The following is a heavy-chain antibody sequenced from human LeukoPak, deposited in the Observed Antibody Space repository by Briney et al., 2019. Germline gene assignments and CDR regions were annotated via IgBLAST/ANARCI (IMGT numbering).Heavy chain of an antibody. Sequence: SETLSLTCTVSGGSISSGDYYWSWIRQPPGKGLEWIGYIYYSGSTNYNPSLKSRVTISVDTSKNQFSLKLSSVTAADTAVYYCARALPSLAYCGGDCARGRGYYFDYWGQGTLVTVSS. V-gene: IGHV4-30-4*01. D-gene: IGHD2-21*02. CDR2: IYYSGST. J-gene: IGHJ4*02. CDR1: GGSISSGDYY. CDR3: ARALPSLAYCGGDCARGRGYYFDY.